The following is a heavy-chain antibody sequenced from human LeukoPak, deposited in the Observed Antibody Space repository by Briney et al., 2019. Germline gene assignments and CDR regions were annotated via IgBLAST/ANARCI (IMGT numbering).Heavy chain of an antibody. Sequence: AGGSLRLSCAASGFTFGSYWMTWVRQAPGKGLEWVAIISFDGSEKYYADSLKGRFTISRDNAENSLYLQMNSLRADDTALYYCARDGDSGWSLSHWGQGTLVTVSS. CDR3: ARDGDSGWSLSH. CDR2: ISFDGSEK. J-gene: IGHJ4*02. CDR1: GFTFGSYW. V-gene: IGHV3-7*01. D-gene: IGHD6-13*01.